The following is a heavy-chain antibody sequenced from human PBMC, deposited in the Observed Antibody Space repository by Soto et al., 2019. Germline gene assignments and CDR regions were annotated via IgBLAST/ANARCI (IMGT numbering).Heavy chain of an antibody. V-gene: IGHV1-69*13. CDR2: IIPIFGTA. CDR1: GGTFSSYA. J-gene: IGHJ6*02. Sequence: ASVKVSCKASGGTFSSYAISWVRQAPGQGLEWMGGIIPIFGTANYAQKFQGRVTITADESTSTAYMELSSLRSEDTAVYYCAAVFTYYYDSSGYHQGGYYGMDVWGQGTTVTVSS. D-gene: IGHD3-22*01. CDR3: AAVFTYYYDSSGYHQGGYYGMDV.